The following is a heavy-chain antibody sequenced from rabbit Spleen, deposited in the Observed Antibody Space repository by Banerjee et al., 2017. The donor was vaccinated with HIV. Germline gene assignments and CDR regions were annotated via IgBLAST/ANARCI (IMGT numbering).Heavy chain of an antibody. CDR1: GVSFSSSSY. CDR2: IYADSSGST. J-gene: IGHJ4*01. V-gene: IGHV1S40*01. CDR3: ARGSAAMTMVITGYYLGL. Sequence: VESGGDLVKPGASLTLTCTASGVSFSSSSYMCWVRQAPGKGLECIACIYADSSGSTYYASWAKGRFTISKTSSTTVTLEMTSLTAADTATYFCARGSAAMTMVITGYYLGLWGQGTLVTVS. D-gene: IGHD2-1*01.